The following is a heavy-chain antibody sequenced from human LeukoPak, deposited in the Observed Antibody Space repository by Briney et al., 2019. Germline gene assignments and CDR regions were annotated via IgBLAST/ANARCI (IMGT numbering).Heavy chain of an antibody. CDR2: ISFDGSNK. J-gene: IGHJ6*02. CDR3: ARDLAEEHYYGSGSYYYYYGMDV. D-gene: IGHD3-10*01. CDR1: GFTFSSYA. V-gene: IGHV3-30-3*01. Sequence: GRALRLSCAASGFTFSSYAMHWVRQAPGKGLDWVAVISFDGSNKYYVDSVKGRFTISRDNSKNTLYLQMNSLRAEDTAVYYCARDLAEEHYYGSGSYYYYYGMDVWGQGTTVTVSS.